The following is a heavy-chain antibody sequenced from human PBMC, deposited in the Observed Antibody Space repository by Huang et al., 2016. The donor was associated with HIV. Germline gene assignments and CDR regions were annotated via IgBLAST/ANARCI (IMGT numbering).Heavy chain of an antibody. D-gene: IGHD6-13*01. CDR2: IRYDGNND. V-gene: IGHV3-30*02. Sequence: QVRLVESGGGVVQPGASLTLSCSASGFPFCAYGMDWVRQAPGTGLGLVSFIRYDGNNDYLIGSVKGRFTISRDNSNNTLYLRMNSLRPEDTAGYYCVKERGSSRARSSFDFWGQGTSVIVSS. CDR3: VKERGSSRARSSFDF. CDR1: GFPFCAYG. J-gene: IGHJ3*01.